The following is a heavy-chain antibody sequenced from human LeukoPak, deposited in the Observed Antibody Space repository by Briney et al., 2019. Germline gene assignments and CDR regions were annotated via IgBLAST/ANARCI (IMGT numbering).Heavy chain of an antibody. CDR1: GGSISSSNW. CDR3: ARVFSSGWYEDY. D-gene: IGHD6-19*01. Sequence: SGTLSLTCAVSGGSISSSNWWSWVRQPPGKGLEWIGHIYDSGSTNYNPSLKSRVTISVDTSKNQFSLKLSSVTAADTAVYYCARVFSSGWYEDYWGQGTLVTVSS. J-gene: IGHJ4*02. V-gene: IGHV4-4*02. CDR2: IYDSGST.